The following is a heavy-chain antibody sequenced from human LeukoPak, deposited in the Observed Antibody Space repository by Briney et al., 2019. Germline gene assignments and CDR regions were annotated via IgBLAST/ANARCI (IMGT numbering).Heavy chain of an antibody. D-gene: IGHD3-9*01. J-gene: IGHJ4*02. Sequence: PGGSLRLSCAASGFTFSSYWMSWVRQAPGKGLEWVANIKQDGSEKYYVDSVKGRFTISRDSAKNSLYLQMNSLRAEDTAVYYCARDPTYYDILTGLLDYWGQGTLVTVSS. CDR1: GFTFSSYW. CDR2: IKQDGSEK. V-gene: IGHV3-7*01. CDR3: ARDPTYYDILTGLLDY.